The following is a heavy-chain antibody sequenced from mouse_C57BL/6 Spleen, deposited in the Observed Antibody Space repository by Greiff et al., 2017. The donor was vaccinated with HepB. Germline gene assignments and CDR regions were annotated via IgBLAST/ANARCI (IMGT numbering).Heavy chain of an antibody. CDR2: IYPGDGDT. Sequence: VQLQESGPELVKPGASVKISCKASGYAFSSSWMNWVKQRPGKGLEWIGRIYPGDGDTNYNGKFKGKATLTADKSSSTAYMQLSSLTSEDSAVYFCARSTIYYGNFYAMDYWGQGTSVTVSS. J-gene: IGHJ4*01. CDR3: ARSTIYYGNFYAMDY. CDR1: GYAFSSSW. V-gene: IGHV1-82*01. D-gene: IGHD2-1*01.